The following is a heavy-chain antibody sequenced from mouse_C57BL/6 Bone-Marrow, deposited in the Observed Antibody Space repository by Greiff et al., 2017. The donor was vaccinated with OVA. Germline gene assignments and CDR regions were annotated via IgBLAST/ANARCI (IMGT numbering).Heavy chain of an antibody. J-gene: IGHJ4*01. Sequence: VKLVESGPGLVAPSQSLSITCTVSGFSLTSYGVHWVRQPPGKGLEWLVVIWSDGSTTYNSALKSRLSISKDNSKSQVFLKMNSLQTDDTAMYYCARHRDWDVDAMDYWGQGTSVTVSS. CDR2: IWSDGST. CDR1: GFSLTSYG. CDR3: ARHRDWDVDAMDY. V-gene: IGHV2-6-1*01. D-gene: IGHD4-1*01.